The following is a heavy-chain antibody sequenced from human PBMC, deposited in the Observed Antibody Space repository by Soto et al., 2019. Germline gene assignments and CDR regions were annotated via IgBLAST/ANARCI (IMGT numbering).Heavy chain of an antibody. Sequence: QLQLQESGSRQVKYSETLFLTCDVSGDTISTDGYTWAWIRRPPGKALEWIVHTYHSGNPYDNPSLKSRVIISVDRSKNQCSLKVRSVTAADTAVYYCARETYGAYVGYFDPWGQGIQVTVSS. D-gene: IGHD3-16*01. CDR1: GDTISTDGYT. CDR3: ARETYGAYVGYFDP. J-gene: IGHJ5*02. V-gene: IGHV4-30-2*01. CDR2: TYHSGNP.